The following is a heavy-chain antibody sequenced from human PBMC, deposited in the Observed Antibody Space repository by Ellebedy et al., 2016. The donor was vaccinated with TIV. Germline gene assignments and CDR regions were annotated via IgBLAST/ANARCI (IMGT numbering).Heavy chain of an antibody. D-gene: IGHD2-15*01. CDR3: YEVAPKGFDY. CDR1: GGSFSGYY. Sequence: SETLSLTCAVYGGSFSGYYWSWIRQPPGKGLEWIGEINHSGSTNYNPSLKSRVTISVDTSKNQFSRKLSSVTAADTAVYYCYEVAPKGFDYWGQGTLVTVSS. V-gene: IGHV4-34*01. J-gene: IGHJ4*02. CDR2: INHSGST.